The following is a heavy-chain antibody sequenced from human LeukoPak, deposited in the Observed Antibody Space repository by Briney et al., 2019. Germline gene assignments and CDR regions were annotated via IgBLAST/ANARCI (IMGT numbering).Heavy chain of an antibody. CDR2: IYYSGST. V-gene: IGHV4-61*08. Sequence: SETLSLTCTVSGGSISSGDYYWSWIRQPPGKGLEWIGYIYYSGSTNYNPSLKSRVTISVDTSKNQFSLKLSSVTAADTAVYYCARGCSGGSCPFDYWGQGTLVTVSS. J-gene: IGHJ4*02. CDR1: GGSISSGDYY. CDR3: ARGCSGGSCPFDY. D-gene: IGHD2-15*01.